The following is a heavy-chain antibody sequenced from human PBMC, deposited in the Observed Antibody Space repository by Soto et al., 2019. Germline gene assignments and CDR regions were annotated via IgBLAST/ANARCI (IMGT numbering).Heavy chain of an antibody. Sequence: PSETLSLTCAVYGGSFSGYYWSWIRQPPGKGLEWIGEINHSGSTNYNPSLKSRVTISVDTSKNQFSLKLSSVTAADTAVYYCARGNPLFTTVTTDYYYMDVWGKGTTVTVSS. J-gene: IGHJ6*03. V-gene: IGHV4-34*01. D-gene: IGHD4-17*01. CDR3: ARGNPLFTTVTTDYYYMDV. CDR2: INHSGST. CDR1: GGSFSGYY.